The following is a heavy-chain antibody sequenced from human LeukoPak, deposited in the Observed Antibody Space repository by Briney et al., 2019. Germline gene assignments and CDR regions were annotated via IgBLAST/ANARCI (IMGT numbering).Heavy chain of an antibody. J-gene: IGHJ4*02. D-gene: IGHD4/OR15-4a*01. Sequence: ASVKVSCKASGGTFSSYAISWVRQAPGQGLEWMGGIIPIFGTANYAQKFQGRVTITADESTSTAYVELSSLRSEDTAVYYCARVHGAYPFDYWGQGTLVTVSS. V-gene: IGHV1-69*13. CDR3: ARVHGAYPFDY. CDR2: IIPIFGTA. CDR1: GGTFSSYA.